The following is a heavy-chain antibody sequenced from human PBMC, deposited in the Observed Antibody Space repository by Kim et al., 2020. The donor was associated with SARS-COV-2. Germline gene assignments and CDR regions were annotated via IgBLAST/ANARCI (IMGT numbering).Heavy chain of an antibody. CDR3: ARGVPRYFDY. J-gene: IGHJ4*02. V-gene: IGHV4-34*01. Sequence: SETLSLTCAVYGGSFSGYYWSWIRQPPGKGLEWIGEINHSGSTNYNPSLKSRVTISVDTSKNQFSLKLSSVTAADTAVYYCARGVPRYFDYWGQGTLVT. CDR2: INHSGST. CDR1: GGSFSGYY.